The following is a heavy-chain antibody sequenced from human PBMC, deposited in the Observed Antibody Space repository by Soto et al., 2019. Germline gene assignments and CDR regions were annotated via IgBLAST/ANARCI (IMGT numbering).Heavy chain of an antibody. J-gene: IGHJ4*02. CDR2: ISGSGGST. V-gene: IGHV3-23*01. CDR3: AKVHGSGSYNNIPDY. D-gene: IGHD3-10*01. Sequence: GGSLRLFCAASGFPLSSYAMTWVCHAPGKGLEWVSLISGSGGSTYYADSLKGRFTSSRDNSRDTLYLQMDSLRAEDTAVYYCAKVHGSGSYNNIPDYWGQGTLVTVSS. CDR1: GFPLSSYA.